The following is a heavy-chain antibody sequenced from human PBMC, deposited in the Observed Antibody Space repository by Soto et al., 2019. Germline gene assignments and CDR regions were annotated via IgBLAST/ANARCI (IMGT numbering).Heavy chain of an antibody. D-gene: IGHD6-13*01. J-gene: IGHJ4*02. V-gene: IGHV1-69*13. CDR1: GGTFSSYA. CDR2: IIPIFGTA. Sequence: ASVKVSCKASGGTFSSYAISWVRQAPGQGLEWMGGIIPIFGTANYAQKFQGRVTITADESTSTAYMELSSLRSEDTAVYYCARGKRIAAAAYYFDYWGQGXLVTVSS. CDR3: ARGKRIAAAAYYFDY.